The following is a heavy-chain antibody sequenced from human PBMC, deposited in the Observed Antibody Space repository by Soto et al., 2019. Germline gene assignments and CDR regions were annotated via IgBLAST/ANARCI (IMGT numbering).Heavy chain of an antibody. CDR1: GGTFSSYA. V-gene: IGHV1-69*13. CDR3: ARDRGIAAAGTLAY. Sequence: SVKVSCKASGGTFSSYAISWVRQAPGQGLEWMGGIIPTFGTTNYAQKFQGRVTIIADESTSTAYMELSSLRSEDTAVYYCARDRGIAAAGTLAYWGQGTLVTVSS. J-gene: IGHJ4*02. D-gene: IGHD6-13*01. CDR2: IIPTFGTT.